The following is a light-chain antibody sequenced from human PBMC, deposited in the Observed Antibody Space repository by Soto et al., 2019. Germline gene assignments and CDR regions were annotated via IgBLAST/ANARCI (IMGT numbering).Light chain of an antibody. CDR2: DAF. J-gene: IGKJ3*01. V-gene: IGKV3-15*01. CDR3: LQYNKWPPFT. CDR1: QSVNIN. Sequence: EIVMTQSPATLSVSPGERATLSCRASQSVNINLAWYQKRPGQPPRLLIYDAFTRATGTPGRFSGSGSGTEFTLTIDSLQSEDFAVYYCLQYNKWPPFTFGPGTKVDIK.